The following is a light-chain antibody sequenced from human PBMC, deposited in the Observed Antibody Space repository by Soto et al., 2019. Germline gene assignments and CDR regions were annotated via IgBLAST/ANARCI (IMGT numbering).Light chain of an antibody. V-gene: IGKV1D-12*01. CDR1: QDISSW. CDR3: QQANSFPYT. Sequence: DIQMTQSPSSVSASVGDRVTITCRASQDISSWLAWYQQKPGKAHKLLIYAASSLQSGVPPRFSGSGSGTDFTLTISSLQPEDFATYYCQQANSFPYTFGQGTKLEI. CDR2: AAS. J-gene: IGKJ2*01.